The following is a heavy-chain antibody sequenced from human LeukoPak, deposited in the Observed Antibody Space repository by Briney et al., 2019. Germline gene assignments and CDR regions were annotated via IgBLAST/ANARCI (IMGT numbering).Heavy chain of an antibody. Sequence: GGSLRLSCAASGFTFSNAWMSWVRQAPGKGLEWAGRILSKADGGTTDYAAPVKGRFTISRDNSKNTLYLQMNSLRAEDTAVYYCARLRYYDSSGYYFDYWGQGTLVTVSS. CDR1: GFTFSNAW. CDR2: ILSKADGGTT. J-gene: IGHJ4*02. CDR3: ARLRYYDSSGYYFDY. V-gene: IGHV3-15*01. D-gene: IGHD3-22*01.